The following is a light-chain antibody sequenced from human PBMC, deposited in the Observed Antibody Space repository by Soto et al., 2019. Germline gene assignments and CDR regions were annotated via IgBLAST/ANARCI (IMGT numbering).Light chain of an antibody. CDR3: QKYNSAPRT. CDR2: AAS. CDR1: QVIFND. J-gene: IGKJ1*01. V-gene: IGKV1-27*01. Sequence: DIQMTKSPSSLSASVGASVTITCRASQVIFNDLAWFQQKPGKVPKLLIYAASTLRYGVSSRFSGSGSGTDFTLTISSLQPEDVATYYCQKYNSAPRTFGQGTKVEIK.